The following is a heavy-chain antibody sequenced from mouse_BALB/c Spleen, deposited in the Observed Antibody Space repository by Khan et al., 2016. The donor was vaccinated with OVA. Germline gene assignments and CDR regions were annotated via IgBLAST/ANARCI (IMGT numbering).Heavy chain of an antibody. CDR3: TRGGGGNRFAY. CDR2: ISTYYGDV. CDR1: GYTFTDFT. Sequence: VKLVESGAELVRPGVSVKISCKGSGYTFTDFTMHWVKQSHAKSLEWIGVISTYYGDVTYNQKFKGKATMTVDKSSSTAYMELARLTSEDSAINYCTRGGGGNRFAYWGQGTLVTVSA. V-gene: IGHV1S137*01. J-gene: IGHJ3*01.